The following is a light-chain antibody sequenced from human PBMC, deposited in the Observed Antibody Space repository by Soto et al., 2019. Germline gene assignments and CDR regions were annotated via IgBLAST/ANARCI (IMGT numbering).Light chain of an antibody. Sequence: QSVLTQPASVSGSPGQSITISCTGTSSDVGSYNYVSWYQQHPGTAPKLMIYDVSNRPSGVSNRFSASKSGDTASLTISGLQAEDEADYYCCSYTTSSTYVFGTGTKLPS. CDR2: DVS. CDR1: SSDVGSYNY. J-gene: IGLJ1*01. CDR3: CSYTTSSTYV. V-gene: IGLV2-14*03.